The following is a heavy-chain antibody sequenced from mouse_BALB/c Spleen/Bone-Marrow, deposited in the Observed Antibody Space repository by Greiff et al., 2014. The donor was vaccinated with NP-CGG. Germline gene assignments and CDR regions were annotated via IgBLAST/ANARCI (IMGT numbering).Heavy chain of an antibody. D-gene: IGHD1-1*01. Sequence: VQLKESGGGLVQPGGSRKLSCAASGFTFSSFCMHWVRQGPEKGLEWVAYISSGSSTIYYADTVMGRFTISRDNPKNTLFLQMTSLRSEDTAMYYCARSGSSSGYFDYWGQGTTLTVSS. CDR1: GFTFSSFC. CDR3: ARSGSSSGYFDY. J-gene: IGHJ2*01. CDR2: ISSGSSTI. V-gene: IGHV5-17*02.